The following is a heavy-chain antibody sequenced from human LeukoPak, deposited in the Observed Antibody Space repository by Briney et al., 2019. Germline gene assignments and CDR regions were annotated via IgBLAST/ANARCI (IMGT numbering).Heavy chain of an antibody. D-gene: IGHD2-2*01. J-gene: IGHJ5*02. CDR1: GYTFTSYG. V-gene: IGHV1-18*04. CDR2: ISAYNGNT. CDR3: ARDHCSSISCYGRWFDP. Sequence: ASVKVSCKASGYTFTSYGISWVRQAPGQGLEWMGWISAYNGNTNYAQKLQGRVTMTTDTSTSTAYMELRSLRSDDTAVYYCARDHCSSISCYGRWFDPWGQGTLATVSS.